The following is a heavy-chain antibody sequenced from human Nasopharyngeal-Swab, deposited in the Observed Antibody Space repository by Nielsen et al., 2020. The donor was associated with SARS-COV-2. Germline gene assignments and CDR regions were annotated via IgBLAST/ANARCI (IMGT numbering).Heavy chain of an antibody. Sequence: SETLSLTCTVSGGSISSSSYSWGWIRQPPGKGLEWIGSIYYSGSTYYNPSLKSRVTISVDTSKNQFSLKLSSVTAADTAVYYCVRQWGYYGMDVWGQGTTVTVSS. V-gene: IGHV4-39*01. J-gene: IGHJ6*02. CDR2: IYYSGST. CDR3: VRQWGYYGMDV. CDR1: GGSISSSSYS. D-gene: IGHD3-16*01.